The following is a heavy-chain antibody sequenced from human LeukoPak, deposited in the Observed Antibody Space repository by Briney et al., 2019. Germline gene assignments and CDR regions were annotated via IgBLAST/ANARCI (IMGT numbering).Heavy chain of an antibody. CDR1: GFIFTNYW. Sequence: GGSLRLSCAASGFIFTNYWMSWVRQAPGKGLEWVANIKEGGSEIYYVDSVKGRFTISRDNAKNSLYLQMNSLRAEDTAVYYCARDRTIFGVARGIDYWGQGTLVTVSS. D-gene: IGHD3-3*01. CDR3: ARDRTIFGVARGIDY. J-gene: IGHJ4*02. CDR2: IKEGGSEI. V-gene: IGHV3-7*01.